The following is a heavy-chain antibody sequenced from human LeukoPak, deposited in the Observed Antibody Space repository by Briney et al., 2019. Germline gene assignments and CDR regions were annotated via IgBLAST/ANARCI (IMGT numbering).Heavy chain of an antibody. CDR2: MSSSSSYI. J-gene: IGHJ4*02. D-gene: IGHD3-22*01. CDR3: ARERQITMIVPDYFDY. Sequence: PGGSLRLSCAASGFTFSSYSMNWVRQAPGKGLEWVSSMSSSSSYIYYADSVKGRFTISRDNAKNSLCLQMNSLRAEDTAVYYCARERQITMIVPDYFDYWGQGTLVTVSS. CDR1: GFTFSSYS. V-gene: IGHV3-21*01.